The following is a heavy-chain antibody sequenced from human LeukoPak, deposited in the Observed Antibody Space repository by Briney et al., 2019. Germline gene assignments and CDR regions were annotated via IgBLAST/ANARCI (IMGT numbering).Heavy chain of an antibody. J-gene: IGHJ3*02. CDR3: ARLFSLGYCSSTSCPTGIDAFDI. CDR1: RYSFTSYW. V-gene: IGHV5-51*01. CDR2: IYPGDSDT. Sequence: GEPLQISCKGPRYSFTSYWIGWVRPMPGKGLEWMGIIYPGDSDTRYSPSFQRQVTISADKSISTAYLQWSSLKASDTAMYYCARLFSLGYCSSTSCPTGIDAFDIWGQGTMVTVSS. D-gene: IGHD2-2*01.